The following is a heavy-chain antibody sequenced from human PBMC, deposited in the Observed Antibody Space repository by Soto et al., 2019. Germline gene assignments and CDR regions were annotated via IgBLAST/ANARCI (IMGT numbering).Heavy chain of an antibody. J-gene: IGHJ6*02. CDR1: GDSVSSNSAA. CDR3: AREVTIFGGPYYYYGMDV. Sequence: HSQTLSLTCAISGDSVSSNSAAWNWIRQSPSRGLEWLGRTYYRSKWYNDYAVSVKSRITINPDTSKNQFSLQLNSVTPEDTAVYYCAREVTIFGGPYYYYGMDVWGQGTTVTVSS. V-gene: IGHV6-1*01. D-gene: IGHD3-3*01. CDR2: TYYRSKWYN.